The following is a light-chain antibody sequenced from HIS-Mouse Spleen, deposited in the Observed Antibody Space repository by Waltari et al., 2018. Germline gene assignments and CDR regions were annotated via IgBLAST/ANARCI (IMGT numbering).Light chain of an antibody. CDR1: QSVSSN. J-gene: IGKJ1*01. CDR3: QQYNNWPRT. Sequence: EIVMTQSPATLSVSPGERATLSCRASQSVSSNLAWYQQKPGQAPRLLIYGASTRATGNPARVSGRGSGTEVTLNISSMQSEDFAVYYCQQYNNWPRTFGQGTKVEIK. CDR2: GAS. V-gene: IGKV3-15*01.